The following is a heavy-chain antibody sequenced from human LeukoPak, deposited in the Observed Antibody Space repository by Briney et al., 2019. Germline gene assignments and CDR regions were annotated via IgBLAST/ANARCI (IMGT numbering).Heavy chain of an antibody. Sequence: SETLSLTCTVSGGSISSSSYYWGWIRQPPGKGLEWIGSIYYSGSTYYNPSLKSRVTISVDTSKNQFSLKLSSVTAADTAVYYCARLYDSSGQGIDWGQGTLVTVSS. J-gene: IGHJ4*02. CDR1: GGSISSSSYY. CDR2: IYYSGST. V-gene: IGHV4-39*01. CDR3: ARLYDSSGQGID. D-gene: IGHD3-22*01.